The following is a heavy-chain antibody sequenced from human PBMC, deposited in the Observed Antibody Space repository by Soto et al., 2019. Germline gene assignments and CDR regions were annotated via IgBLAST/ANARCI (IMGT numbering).Heavy chain of an antibody. D-gene: IGHD3-3*01. CDR3: ATLMTYPIFGPYNWFDP. Sequence: QVQLQESGPGLLKPSATLSLTCAVSGVSIRSKNWWSWVRQPSGKGLEWIGEIYHSGSTNYNPSLKSRVTISVDKSKNQFSLKLSSMTAADTAVYYCATLMTYPIFGPYNWFDPWGQGTLVTFSS. CDR1: GVSIRSKNW. CDR2: IYHSGST. J-gene: IGHJ5*02. V-gene: IGHV4-4*02.